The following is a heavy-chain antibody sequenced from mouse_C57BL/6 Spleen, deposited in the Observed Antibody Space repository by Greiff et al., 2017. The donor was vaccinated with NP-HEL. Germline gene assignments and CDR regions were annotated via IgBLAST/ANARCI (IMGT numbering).Heavy chain of an antibody. Sequence: QVTLKVSGPGILQSSQTLSLTCSFSGFSLSTSGMGVSWIRQPSGKGLEWLAHIYWDDDKRYNPSLKSRLTISKDTSRNQVFLKITSVDTADTATYYCARNPTLDYAMDYWGQGTSVTVSS. V-gene: IGHV8-12*01. J-gene: IGHJ4*01. CDR2: IYWDDDK. CDR1: GFSLSTSGMG. CDR3: ARNPTLDYAMDY. D-gene: IGHD2-10*01.